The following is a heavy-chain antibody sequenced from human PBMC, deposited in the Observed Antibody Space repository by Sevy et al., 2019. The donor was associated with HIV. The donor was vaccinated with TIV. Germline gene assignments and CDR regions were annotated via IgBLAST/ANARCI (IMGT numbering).Heavy chain of an antibody. Sequence: GGLRLSCAASGFDVSNNYMSWVRQAPGKGLEWVSVIYTGGSTYYADSVTGRFTMSRDTSKNTVYLQMDSLSAEDTAVYYCARDHGGVQDWYFDLWGRGTLVTVSS. CDR1: GFDVSNNY. CDR2: IYTGGST. CDR3: ARDHGGVQDWYFDL. V-gene: IGHV3-53*01. D-gene: IGHD2-8*02. J-gene: IGHJ2*01.